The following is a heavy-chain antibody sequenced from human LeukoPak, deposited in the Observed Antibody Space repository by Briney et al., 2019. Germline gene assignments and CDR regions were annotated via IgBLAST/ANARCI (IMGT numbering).Heavy chain of an antibody. CDR3: AKRHSDYFFDF. Sequence: GGSLRLSCAASGFTFSTYVMSWVRQAPGKGLEWVSAISGSGGSTYYADSVKGRFTISRDDSKNTLYLQMSSLRAEDTAVYYCAKRHSDYFFDFWGQGTLVTVSS. CDR2: ISGSGGST. CDR1: GFTFSTYV. D-gene: IGHD4-11*01. J-gene: IGHJ4*02. V-gene: IGHV3-23*01.